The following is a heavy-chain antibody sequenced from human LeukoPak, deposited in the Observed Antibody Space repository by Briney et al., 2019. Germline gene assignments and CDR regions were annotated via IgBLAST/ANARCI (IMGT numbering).Heavy chain of an antibody. V-gene: IGHV4-59*08. CDR2: IYYSGST. J-gene: IGHJ4*02. CDR3: ARRLGVMNPFDY. Sequence: SPSETLSLTCTVSDGSISSYYWSWIRQPPGKGLEWIGYIYYSGSTNYNPSVKSRVTISVDTSMNQFSLKLSSVTAADTAVYYCARRLGVMNPFDYWGQGTLVTVSS. D-gene: IGHD3-22*01. CDR1: DGSISSYY.